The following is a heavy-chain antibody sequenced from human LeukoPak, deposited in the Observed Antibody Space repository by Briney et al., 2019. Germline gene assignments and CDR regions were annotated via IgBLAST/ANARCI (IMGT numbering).Heavy chain of an antibody. J-gene: IGHJ3*01. V-gene: IGHV3-23*01. Sequence: GGSLRLSCAASGFTFSIYAMSWVRQAPGKGLEWVSTLTFSGGSTYYADSVKGRFTISRDNSKNTLYLQMNSLRAEDTAVYYCAKGRTEYAYTSDALDVWGHGAMITVSS. CDR1: GFTFSIYA. CDR2: LTFSGGST. CDR3: AKGRTEYAYTSDALDV. D-gene: IGHD2-2*02.